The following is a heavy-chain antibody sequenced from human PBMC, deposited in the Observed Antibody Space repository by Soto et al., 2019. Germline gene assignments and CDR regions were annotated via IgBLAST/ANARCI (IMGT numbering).Heavy chain of an antibody. Sequence: GGSLRLSCEASEFTFTAYAMTWVRQAPGKGLEWVSSIRSSGGYTYYADSVKGRFTISRDNSKSTLYLQMNSLRAEDTAIFYCAKLGPYDSGSYMFRYNWFGPWGPGTLVTVAS. CDR3: AKLGPYDSGSYMFRYNWFGP. V-gene: IGHV3-23*01. CDR2: IRSSGGYT. CDR1: EFTFTAYA. D-gene: IGHD3-10*01. J-gene: IGHJ5*02.